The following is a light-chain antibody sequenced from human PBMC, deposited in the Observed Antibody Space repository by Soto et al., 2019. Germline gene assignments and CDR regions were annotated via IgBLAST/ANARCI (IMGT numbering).Light chain of an antibody. CDR3: QRYDTDSMYT. CDR2: DAS. Sequence: DIQMTQSPATRSASLGDRVIITCRASQRIGTCLVWYQQKPGKAPKLLIYDASTLESGVPSRFSGSGTGTEFTLIISSLQPDDFATYYCQRYDTDSMYTVGQGTRLE. V-gene: IGKV1-5*01. CDR1: QRIGTC. J-gene: IGKJ2*01.